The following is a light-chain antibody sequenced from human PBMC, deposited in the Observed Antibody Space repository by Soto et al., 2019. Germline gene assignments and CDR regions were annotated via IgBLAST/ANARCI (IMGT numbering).Light chain of an antibody. J-gene: IGLJ1*01. Sequence: QSVLTQPASVSGSPGQSITISCTGTSSDLAIYNYVSWYQQQPGKAPKLMIYQVTNRPSGVSNRFSGSRSGNTASLFISGLQAEDEADYYCSSYTSDSSYVFGSGTKVTVL. CDR1: SSDLAIYNY. V-gene: IGLV2-14*01. CDR3: SSYTSDSSYV. CDR2: QVT.